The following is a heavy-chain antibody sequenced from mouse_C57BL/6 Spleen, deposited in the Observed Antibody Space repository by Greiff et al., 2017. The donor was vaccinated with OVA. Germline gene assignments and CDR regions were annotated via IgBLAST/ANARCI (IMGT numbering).Heavy chain of an antibody. CDR3: GSTVVAPLDY. J-gene: IGHJ2*01. CDR1: GFTFSDAW. Sequence: EVHLVEPGGGLVQPGGSLKLSCAASGFTFSDAWMDWVRQSPEKGLEWVAEIRNKANNHATYYAESVKGRFTISRDDSKSSVYLQMNSLRAEDTGIYYCGSTVVAPLDYWGQGTTLTVSS. D-gene: IGHD1-1*01. CDR2: IRNKANNHAT. V-gene: IGHV6-6*01.